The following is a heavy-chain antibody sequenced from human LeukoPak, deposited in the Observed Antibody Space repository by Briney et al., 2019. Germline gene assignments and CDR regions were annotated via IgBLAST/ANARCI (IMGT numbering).Heavy chain of an antibody. Sequence: ASVKVSCKSSGYTFTSYDCDWVRQAPGQGLEWMGKINPRGGDTSYAQNFQGRVTMTRDMSTSTVYMEVSSLRSEDTAVYYCARAGYDFWSGYSTNFDYWGQGTLVTVSS. CDR2: INPRGGDT. CDR1: GYTFTSYD. D-gene: IGHD3-3*01. J-gene: IGHJ4*02. CDR3: ARAGYDFWSGYSTNFDY. V-gene: IGHV1-46*01.